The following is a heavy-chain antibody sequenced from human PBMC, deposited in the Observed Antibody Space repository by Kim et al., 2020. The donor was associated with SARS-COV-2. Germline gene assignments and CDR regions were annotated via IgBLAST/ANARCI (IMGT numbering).Heavy chain of an antibody. CDR2: IYPGDSDT. D-gene: IGHD4-4*01. CDR3: ARQKRKMTTIGGELDY. V-gene: IGHV5-51*01. J-gene: IGHJ4*02. CDR1: GYSFTSYW. Sequence: GESLKISCKGSGYSFTSYWIGWVRQMPGKGLEWMGIIYPGDSDTRYSPSFQGQVTIPADKSISTAYLQWSSLKASDTAMYYCARQKRKMTTIGGELDYWGQGTLVTVSS.